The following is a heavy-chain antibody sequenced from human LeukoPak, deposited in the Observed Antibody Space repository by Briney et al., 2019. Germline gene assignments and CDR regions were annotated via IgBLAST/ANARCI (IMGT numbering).Heavy chain of an antibody. D-gene: IGHD6-6*01. CDR2: ISSSSKI. CDR1: GFTFSSYA. V-gene: IGHV3-48*02. Sequence: GGSLRLSCAASGFTFSSYAMAWVRQAPGKGLEWLSYISSSSKINYADSVKGRFTISRDNARNSLYLQMNSLRDEDTAVYYCARSANPGVHDFDPWGQGSLVTVSS. CDR3: ARSANPGVHDFDP. J-gene: IGHJ5*02.